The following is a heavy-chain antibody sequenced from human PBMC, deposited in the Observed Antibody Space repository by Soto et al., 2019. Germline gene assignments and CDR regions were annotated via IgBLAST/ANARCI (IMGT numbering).Heavy chain of an antibody. CDR1: GGSFSGYY. CDR2: INHSGST. J-gene: IGHJ6*04. Sequence: SETLSLTCAVYGGSFSGYYWSWIRQPPGKGLEWIGEINHSGSTNYNPSLKSRVTISVDTSKNQFSLKLSSVTAADTAVYYCEGYYYYYGMDVWGKGTTVTVS. V-gene: IGHV4-34*01. CDR3: EGYYYYYGMDV.